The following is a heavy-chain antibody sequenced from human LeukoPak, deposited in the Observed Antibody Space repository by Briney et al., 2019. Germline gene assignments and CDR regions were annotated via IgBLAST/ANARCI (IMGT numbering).Heavy chain of an antibody. Sequence: NPSETPSLTCTVSGGSISSSSYYWGWIRQPPGKGLEWIGYLYHSGSTYYNPSLKSRVTISVDRSKNQFSLKLSSVTAADTAVYYCARNYYYYGMDVWGQGTTVTVSS. V-gene: IGHV4-30-2*01. J-gene: IGHJ6*02. CDR3: ARNYYYYGMDV. CDR1: GGSISSSSYY. CDR2: LYHSGST.